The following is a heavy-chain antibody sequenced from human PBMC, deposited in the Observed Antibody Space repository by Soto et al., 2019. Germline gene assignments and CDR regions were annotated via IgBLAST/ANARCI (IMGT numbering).Heavy chain of an antibody. CDR2: ISGSGGST. CDR1: GFTFSSYA. D-gene: IGHD3-10*01. CDR3: AKGTMVRGVHYYGMDV. Sequence: GSLRLSCSASGFTFSSYAMGWVRQAPGKGLEWVSAISGSGGSTYYADSVKGRFTISRDNSKNTLYLQMNSLRAEDTAVYYCAKGTMVRGVHYYGMDVWGQGTTVTVSS. V-gene: IGHV3-23*01. J-gene: IGHJ6*02.